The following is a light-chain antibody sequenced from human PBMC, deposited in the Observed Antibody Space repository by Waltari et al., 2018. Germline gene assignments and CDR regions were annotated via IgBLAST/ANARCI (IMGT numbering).Light chain of an antibody. CDR1: QGITSS. CDR3: QQYSSTLLIT. V-gene: IGKV1-NL1*01. CDR2: AAS. J-gene: IGKJ4*01. Sequence: DIQLTQSSASLSASVGDRVTISCRASQGITSSLAWYQQQPGKAPKLLVFAASRLQSGVPSRFSGSGSGTQYTLTISNLQPEDFATYYCQQYSSTLLITFGGGTKVEIK.